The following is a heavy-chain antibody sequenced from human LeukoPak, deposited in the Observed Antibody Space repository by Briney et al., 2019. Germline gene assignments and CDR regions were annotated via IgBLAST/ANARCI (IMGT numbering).Heavy chain of an antibody. CDR1: GGSISSYY. CDR2: IYYSGST. J-gene: IGHJ2*01. D-gene: IGHD5-24*01. Sequence: SETLSLTCTVSGGSISSYYWSWIRQPPGKGLEWIGYIYYSGSTNYNPSLKSRVTISVDTSKNQFSLKLSSVTAADTAVYYCARSRGGFDWYFDLWGRGTLVTVSS. CDR3: ARSRGGFDWYFDL. V-gene: IGHV4-59*01.